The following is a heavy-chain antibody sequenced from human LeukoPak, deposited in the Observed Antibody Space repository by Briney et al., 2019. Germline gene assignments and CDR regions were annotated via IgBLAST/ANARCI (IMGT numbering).Heavy chain of an antibody. Sequence: PSETLSLTCSVSGVSINSYYWSWLRQPAGKGLEWIGRIYSGGSSMDNPSLKSRITMSVDMSNNQVSLRLTSVTAADTAIYYCARELNGWTPTKNWFDPWGQGTLVTVSS. CDR3: ARELNGWTPTKNWFDP. J-gene: IGHJ5*02. CDR2: IYSGGSS. CDR1: GVSINSYY. V-gene: IGHV4-4*07. D-gene: IGHD2-15*01.